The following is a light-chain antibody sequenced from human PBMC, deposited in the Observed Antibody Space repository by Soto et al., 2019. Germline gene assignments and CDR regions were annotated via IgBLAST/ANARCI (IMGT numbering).Light chain of an antibody. V-gene: IGKV3-20*01. CDR3: QQYASSPWT. CDR1: QSVSNSY. Sequence: EILLTQSPGTLSLSPGERATLSCRASQSVSNSYLTWYQHKPGQAPRLLIYGASNRATGIPDRFSGSGSGTDFTLTITRLEPEDFAVYYCQQYASSPWTFGQGTKVDIK. CDR2: GAS. J-gene: IGKJ1*01.